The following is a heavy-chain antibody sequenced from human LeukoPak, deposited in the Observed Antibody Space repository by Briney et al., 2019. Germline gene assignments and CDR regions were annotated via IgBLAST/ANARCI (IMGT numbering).Heavy chain of an antibody. CDR1: GFTFSSYG. V-gene: IGHV3-33*01. CDR3: ARSGSGVDY. CDR2: IWYDGSNK. J-gene: IGHJ4*02. Sequence: GGSLRLSCAASGFTFSSYGIHWVRQAPGEGLEWVAVIWYDGSNKYYADSVKGRFTISRDNSKNTLYLQMNSLRAEDTAVYYCARSGSGVDYWGQGTLVTVSS. D-gene: IGHD3-10*01.